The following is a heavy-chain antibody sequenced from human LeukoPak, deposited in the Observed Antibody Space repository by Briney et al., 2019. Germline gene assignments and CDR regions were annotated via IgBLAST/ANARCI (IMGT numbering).Heavy chain of an antibody. CDR1: GYTFTGYY. V-gene: IGHV1-2*02. Sequence: GASVKVSCKASGYTFTGYYMHWVRQAPGQGLEWMGWINPNSGGTNYAQKFQGRVTMTRDTSISTAYMELRSLRSDDTAVYYCARDGYCSGGSCYSGSYWGQGTLVTVSS. CDR2: INPNSGGT. D-gene: IGHD2-15*01. CDR3: ARDGYCSGGSCYSGSY. J-gene: IGHJ4*02.